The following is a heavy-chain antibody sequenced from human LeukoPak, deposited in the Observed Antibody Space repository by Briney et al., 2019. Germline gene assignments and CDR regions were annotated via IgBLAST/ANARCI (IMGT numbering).Heavy chain of an antibody. D-gene: IGHD2-2*01. CDR1: GFTFSSYG. V-gene: IGHV3-33*01. CDR2: IWLDGSNK. CDR3: ARGNRYCSSTSCEYGMDF. Sequence: GGSLRLSFAASGFTFSSYGMHWVSQAPGKGLEWGAVIWLDGSNKYSADSVKGRFTIYRDNSKNTLYLQMTGLRAEDTAVYYCARGNRYCSSTSCEYGMDFWGQGATVTVSS. J-gene: IGHJ6*02.